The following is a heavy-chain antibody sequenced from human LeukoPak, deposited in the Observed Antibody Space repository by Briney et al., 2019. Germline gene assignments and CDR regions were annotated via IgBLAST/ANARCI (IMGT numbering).Heavy chain of an antibody. J-gene: IGHJ3*02. Sequence: ASVKVSCKASGYTFTSYDINWVRQATGQRLEWMGWMNPKSGSAGYARNFQGRVTFTRDTSISTAYMELSSLTSEDTAVYYCARADYEGNNWRDDAFDIWGQGTMVTVSS. CDR3: ARADYEGNNWRDDAFDI. CDR1: GYTFTSYD. V-gene: IGHV1-8*01. D-gene: IGHD1-1*01. CDR2: MNPKSGSA.